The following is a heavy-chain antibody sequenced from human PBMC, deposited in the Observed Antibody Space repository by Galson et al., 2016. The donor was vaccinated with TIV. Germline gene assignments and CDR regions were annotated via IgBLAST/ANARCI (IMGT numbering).Heavy chain of an antibody. CDR3: ARDKEWLVIDSGTIKLYHFTWDV. D-gene: IGHD6-19*01. CDR1: GYTFSSSD. V-gene: IGHV1-8*01. J-gene: IGHJ6*02. Sequence: SVKVSCKASGYTFSSSDINWVRQATGQGLEWMGWVNPYSGDTGYAQKFQGRVTMTRDTSTSTAYMELNNLRSDDTAVYYCARDKEWLVIDSGTIKLYHFTWDVWGQGTTVTVSS. CDR2: VNPYSGDT.